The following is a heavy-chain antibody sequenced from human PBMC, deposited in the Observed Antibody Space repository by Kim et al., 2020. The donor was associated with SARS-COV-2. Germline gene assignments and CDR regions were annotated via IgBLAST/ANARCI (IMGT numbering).Heavy chain of an antibody. D-gene: IGHD6-13*01. J-gene: IGHJ1*01. CDR1: GFTFGDYA. Sequence: GGSLRLSCAASGFTFGDYAMHWVRQAPGKGLEWVSGIIWNSGSIGYADSVKGRFTISRDNAKNSLYLQMNSMRAEDTALYYCAKGPRARSGSSWYRDAEYVQHWGQGTLVTVSS. CDR2: IIWNSGSI. CDR3: AKGPRARSGSSWYRDAEYVQH. V-gene: IGHV3-9*01.